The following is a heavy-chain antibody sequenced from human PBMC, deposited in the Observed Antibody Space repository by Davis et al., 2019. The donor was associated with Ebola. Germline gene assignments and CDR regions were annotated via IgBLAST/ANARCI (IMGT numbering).Heavy chain of an antibody. CDR2: IYTDGST. D-gene: IGHD6-19*01. CDR1: IFAVNNNY. V-gene: IGHV3-53*01. J-gene: IGHJ4*02. CDR3: ARLVSYSSGWYDYFDY. Sequence: GGSLRLSCAASIFAVNNNYMTWVRRAPGKGLEWVSIIYTDGSTFYADSVKGRFTISRDNSKNTLYLQINSLRAEDTAVYYCARLVSYSSGWYDYFDYWGQGTVVTVSS.